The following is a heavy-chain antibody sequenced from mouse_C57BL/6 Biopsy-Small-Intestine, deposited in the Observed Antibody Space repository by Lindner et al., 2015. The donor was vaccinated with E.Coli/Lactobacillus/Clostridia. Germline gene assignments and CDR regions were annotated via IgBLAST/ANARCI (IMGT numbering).Heavy chain of an antibody. CDR1: GYTFTSYG. CDR3: AKVTTVVAHFDY. V-gene: IGHV1-81*01. D-gene: IGHD1-1*01. CDR2: IYPRSGNT. Sequence: VQLQESGPELARPGASVKLSCKASGYTFTSYGISWVKQRTGQGLEWIGEIYPRSGNTYYNEKFKGKATLTADKSSSTAYMELRSLTSEDSAVYFCAKVTTVVAHFDYWGQGTTLTVSS. J-gene: IGHJ2*01.